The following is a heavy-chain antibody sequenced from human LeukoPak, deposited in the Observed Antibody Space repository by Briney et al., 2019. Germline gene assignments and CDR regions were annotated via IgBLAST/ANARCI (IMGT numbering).Heavy chain of an antibody. D-gene: IGHD3-3*01. CDR3: ALFTTPAYFFDY. J-gene: IGHJ4*02. Sequence: SETLSLTCTVSGGSISSSSYYWGWIRQPPGKGLEWIGSIYYSGSTYYNPSLKSRVTISVDTSKNQFSLKLSSVTAADTAVYYCALFTTPAYFFDYWGQGTLVTVSS. CDR1: GGSISSSSYY. CDR2: IYYSGST. V-gene: IGHV4-39*01.